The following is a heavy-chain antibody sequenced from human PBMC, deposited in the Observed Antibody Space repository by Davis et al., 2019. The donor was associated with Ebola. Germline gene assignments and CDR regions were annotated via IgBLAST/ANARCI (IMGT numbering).Heavy chain of an antibody. J-gene: IGHJ5*02. CDR3: ARGVGSGPMFDP. CDR1: GGSFSGYY. CDR2: INHSGST. V-gene: IGHV4-34*01. Sequence: SETLSLTCAVYGGSFSGYYWSWIRQPPGKGLEWIGEINHSGSTNYNPSLKSRVTTSVDTSKNQFSLKLSSVTAADTAVYYCARGVGSGPMFDPWGQGTLVTVSS. D-gene: IGHD2-15*01.